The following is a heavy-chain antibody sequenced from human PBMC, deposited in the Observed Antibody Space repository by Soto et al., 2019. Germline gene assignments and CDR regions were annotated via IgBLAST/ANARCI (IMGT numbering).Heavy chain of an antibody. D-gene: IGHD3-22*01. V-gene: IGHV4-4*02. CDR1: GGSINSSNW. J-gene: IGHJ3*01. CDR3: ARRLFYENQGVFDV. CDR2: IYQSGST. Sequence: SETLSLTCAVSGGSINSSNWWSWVRQSPGKGLEWMGEIYQSGSTKYNPSFRSRFTVSIDKSKSQFSLKLTSVTAADSAVYYCARRLFYENQGVFDVWDQGTKVTVSS.